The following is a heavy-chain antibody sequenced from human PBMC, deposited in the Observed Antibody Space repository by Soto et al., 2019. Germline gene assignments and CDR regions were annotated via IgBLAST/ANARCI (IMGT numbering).Heavy chain of an antibody. D-gene: IGHD2-21*02. J-gene: IGHJ6*02. V-gene: IGHV3-23*01. CDR3: AKGYCGGDCYRTEYYYYGMDV. Sequence: EVQLLESGGGLVQPGGSLRLSCAASGFTFSSYAMSWVRQAPGKGLEWVSAISGSGGSTYYADSVKGRFTISSDNSKNTLYLQMNSLRAEDTAIYYCAKGYCGGDCYRTEYYYYGMDVWGQGTTVTVSS. CDR1: GFTFSSYA. CDR2: ISGSGGST.